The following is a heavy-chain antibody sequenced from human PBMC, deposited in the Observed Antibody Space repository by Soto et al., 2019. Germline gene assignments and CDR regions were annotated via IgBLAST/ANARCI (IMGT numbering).Heavy chain of an antibody. CDR1: GYTFTSYG. D-gene: IGHD3-22*01. V-gene: IGHV1-18*01. Sequence: QVQLVQSGAEVKKPGASVKVSCKASGYTFTSYGISWVRQAPGQGLEWMGWISAYNGNTNYAQKLQGRVTMTTDTSTSTGYMELRRLRSDDTAVYYCASASMIVVVTEYFQHWGQGTLVTVSS. CDR3: ASASMIVVVTEYFQH. CDR2: ISAYNGNT. J-gene: IGHJ1*01.